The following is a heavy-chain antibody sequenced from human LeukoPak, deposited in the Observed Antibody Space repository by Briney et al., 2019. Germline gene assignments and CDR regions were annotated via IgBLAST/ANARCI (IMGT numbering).Heavy chain of an antibody. CDR1: GFTFSSYS. CDR3: ARVAFGGVHAPFDY. J-gene: IGHJ4*02. D-gene: IGHD3-16*01. V-gene: IGHV3-21*01. Sequence: GGSLRLSCAASGFTFSSYSMNWVRQAPGEGLEWVSSITSSSSYIYYADSVKGRFTVSRDNAKNSLYLQMNSLRAEDTAVYYCARVAFGGVHAPFDYWGQGTLVTVSS. CDR2: ITSSSSYI.